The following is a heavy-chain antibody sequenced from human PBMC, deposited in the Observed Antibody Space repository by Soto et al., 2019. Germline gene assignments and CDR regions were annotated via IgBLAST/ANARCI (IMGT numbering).Heavy chain of an antibody. CDR3: ARAGCTNGVCPYYYYYYMDV. Sequence: GGSLRLSCAASGFTFSSYSMNWVRQAPGKGLGWVSSISSSSSYIYYADSVKGRFTISRDNAKNSLYLQMNSLRAEDTAVYYCARAGCTNGVCPYYYYYYMDVWGKGTTVTVSS. D-gene: IGHD2-8*01. CDR1: GFTFSSYS. V-gene: IGHV3-21*01. CDR2: ISSSSSYI. J-gene: IGHJ6*03.